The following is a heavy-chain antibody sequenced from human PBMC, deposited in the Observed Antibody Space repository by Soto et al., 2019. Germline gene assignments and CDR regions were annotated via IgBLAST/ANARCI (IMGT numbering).Heavy chain of an antibody. V-gene: IGHV1-69*13. J-gene: IGHJ6*02. CDR2: IIPIFGTA. CDR1: GGTFSSYA. D-gene: IGHD3-10*01. CDR3: ARVGYYYGSGTLYYYYGMDV. Sequence: GASVKVSCKASGGTFSSYAISWVRQAPGQGLEWMGGIIPIFGTANHAQKFQGRVTITADESTSTAYMELSSLRSEDTAVYYCARVGYYYGSGTLYYYYGMDVWGQGTTVTVSS.